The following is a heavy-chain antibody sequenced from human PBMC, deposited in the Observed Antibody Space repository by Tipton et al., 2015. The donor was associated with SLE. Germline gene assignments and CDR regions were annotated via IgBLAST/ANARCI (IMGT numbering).Heavy chain of an antibody. CDR2: IGTGGRGT. J-gene: IGHJ3*01. CDR1: GFSFSSYY. CDR3: ARHSQYAFDV. V-gene: IGHV3-21*01. D-gene: IGHD5-18*01. Sequence: SLRLSCAASGFSFSSYYMNWVRQVPGKGLAWVSRIGTGGRGTAYADSVKGRFTISRDNVDNLVYLQMNSLRPEDTAVYYCARHSQYAFDVWGQGTVVTVSS.